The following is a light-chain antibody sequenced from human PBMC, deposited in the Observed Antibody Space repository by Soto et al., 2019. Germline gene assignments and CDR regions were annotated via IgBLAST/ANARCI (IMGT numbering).Light chain of an antibody. J-gene: IGKJ1*01. CDR3: HQCDSSPWT. CDR1: QSLSSNY. V-gene: IGKV3-20*01. CDR2: SAS. Sequence: EIVLTQSPGTLPVSPGERATLSCRASQSLSSNYLAWYRQKPGQAPRLHIYSASSTATGIPDRFSGSGSGTDFTLTISRLEPEDFAVFYCHQCDSSPWTFGQGTKVDI.